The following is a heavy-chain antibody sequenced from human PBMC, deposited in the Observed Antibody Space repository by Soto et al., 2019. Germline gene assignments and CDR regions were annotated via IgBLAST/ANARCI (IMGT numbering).Heavy chain of an antibody. CDR2: IYYTGST. CDR3: ARSLNRELLPLSFDY. Sequence: QGQLQESGPGPVKPSQTLSLTCTVSGGSISSGGHYWTWIRQHPGKGLEWIGHIYYTGSTFYNPSLKSRVTISVDTSQNQFSLKLGSVTAADTAVYYCARSLNRELLPLSFDYWGQGTLVTVSS. CDR1: GGSISSGGHY. D-gene: IGHD1-26*01. V-gene: IGHV4-31*03. J-gene: IGHJ4*02.